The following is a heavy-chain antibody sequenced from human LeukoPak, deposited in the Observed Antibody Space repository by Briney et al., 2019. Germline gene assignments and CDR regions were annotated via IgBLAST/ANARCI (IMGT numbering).Heavy chain of an antibody. CDR1: GFTFSSYS. J-gene: IGHJ5*02. CDR3: ARDTYYDFWSGYYTGGWFDP. CDR2: ISSSSSYI. V-gene: IGHV3-21*01. Sequence: GGSLRLSCAASGFTFSSYSMNWVRQAPGKGLEWVSSISSSSSYIYYADSVKGRFTISRDNAKNSLYLQMNSLRAEDTAVYYCARDTYYDFWSGYYTGGWFDPWGQGTLVTVSS. D-gene: IGHD3-3*01.